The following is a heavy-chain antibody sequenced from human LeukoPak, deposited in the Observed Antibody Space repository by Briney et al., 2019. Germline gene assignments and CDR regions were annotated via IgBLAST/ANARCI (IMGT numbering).Heavy chain of an antibody. D-gene: IGHD2-15*01. CDR3: ARCRGGSCYHPDYY. Sequence: PGGSLRLSCVASGFTFSSHSMNWVRQAPGKGLEWVASISRGSDHIYYADSVKGRFTLYRDNARNSLYLQMDSLRVEDTAVYYCARCRGGSCYHPDYYWGQGTLLTVSS. CDR1: GFTFSSHS. J-gene: IGHJ4*02. V-gene: IGHV3-21*01. CDR2: ISRGSDHI.